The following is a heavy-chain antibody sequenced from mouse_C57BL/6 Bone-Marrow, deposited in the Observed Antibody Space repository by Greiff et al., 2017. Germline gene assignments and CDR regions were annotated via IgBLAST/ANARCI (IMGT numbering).Heavy chain of an antibody. Sequence: QVQLQQSGPELVKPGASVKISCKASGYTFTDYYINWVKQRPGQGLEWIGWIFPGSGSTYYNEKFKGKATLTVDKSSSTAYMLLSSLTSEDSAVYFCAREPYYYGSSNNYYAMDYWGQGTSVTVSS. CDR1: GYTFTDYY. D-gene: IGHD1-1*01. V-gene: IGHV1-75*01. CDR3: AREPYYYGSSNNYYAMDY. J-gene: IGHJ4*01. CDR2: IFPGSGST.